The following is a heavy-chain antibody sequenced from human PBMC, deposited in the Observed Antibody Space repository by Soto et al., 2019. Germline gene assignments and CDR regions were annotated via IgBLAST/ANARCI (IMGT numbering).Heavy chain of an antibody. V-gene: IGHV3-30*03. CDR3: TGEVASGY. CDR2: ISRDGGTK. J-gene: IGHJ4*02. CDR1: GFTVSTYG. Sequence: QVHLVESGGGVVQPGRSLRLSCAVSGFTVSTYGMHWVRQAPGKGREWVAVISRDGGTKFYADSVKGRFTISRDNSRNTLFLEMNSLRGDDMAVYYCTGEVASGYWGQGTLVTVSS. D-gene: IGHD2-8*02.